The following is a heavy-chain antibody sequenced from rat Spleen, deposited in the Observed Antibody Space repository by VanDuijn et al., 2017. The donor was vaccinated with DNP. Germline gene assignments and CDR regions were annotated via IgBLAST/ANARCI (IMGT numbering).Heavy chain of an antibody. CDR3: TTGDGVEFAY. CDR1: GFTFSDYY. D-gene: IGHD4-3*01. V-gene: IGHV5S13*01. CDR2: ISTVGDNA. Sequence: EVQLVESGGGLVQPGRSLKLSCATSGFTFSDYYMAWIRQAPTKGLEWVASISTVGDNAYYRDSVKGRFTISRDNAKNTQYLQMDSLRSEDTATYYCTTGDGVEFAYWGQGTLVTVSS. J-gene: IGHJ3*01.